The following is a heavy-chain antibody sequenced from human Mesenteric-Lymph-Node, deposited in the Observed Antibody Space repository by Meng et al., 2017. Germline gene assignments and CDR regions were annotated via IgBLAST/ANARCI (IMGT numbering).Heavy chain of an antibody. CDR2: IYYSGST. Sequence: SETLSLTCTVSGGSISSSSYYWGWIRQPPGKGLEWIGSIYYSGSTYYNPSLKSRVTISVDTSKNQFSLKLSSVTAADTAVYYCARDQSPTEMLDAFDIWGQGTMVTVSS. D-gene: IGHD5-24*01. V-gene: IGHV4-39*07. CDR3: ARDQSPTEMLDAFDI. CDR1: GGSISSSSYY. J-gene: IGHJ3*02.